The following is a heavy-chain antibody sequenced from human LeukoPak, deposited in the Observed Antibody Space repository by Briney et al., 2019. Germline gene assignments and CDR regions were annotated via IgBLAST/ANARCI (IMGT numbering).Heavy chain of an antibody. J-gene: IGHJ6*02. CDR3: AKLGITGTDYYYYGMDV. CDR1: GFTFDDYA. D-gene: IGHD1-20*01. Sequence: GRSLRLSCAASGFTFDDYAMHWVRQAPGKGLEWVSAISWNSGSIGYADSVKGRFTISRDNAKNSLYLQMNSLRAEDTALYYCAKLGITGTDYYYYGMDVWGQGTTVTVSS. V-gene: IGHV3-9*01. CDR2: ISWNSGSI.